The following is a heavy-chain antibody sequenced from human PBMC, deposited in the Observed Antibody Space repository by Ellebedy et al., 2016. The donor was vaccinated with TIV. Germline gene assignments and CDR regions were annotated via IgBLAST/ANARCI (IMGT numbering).Heavy chain of an antibody. V-gene: IGHV7-4-1*02. D-gene: IGHD2-2*01. CDR2: INTNTGNP. CDR1: GYTFTSYA. CDR3: ARAGGGMGYCSSAICYLALDY. Sequence: ASVKVSCKASGYTFTSYAMNWVRQAPGQGLEWMGLINTNTGNPTYAQGFTGRFVFSLDTSVSTAYLQISSLKAEDIAVYYCARAGGGMGYCSSAICYLALDYWGQGTLVTVSS. J-gene: IGHJ4*02.